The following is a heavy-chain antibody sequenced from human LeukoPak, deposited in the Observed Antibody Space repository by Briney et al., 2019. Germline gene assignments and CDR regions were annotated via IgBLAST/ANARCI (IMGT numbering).Heavy chain of an antibody. D-gene: IGHD4-23*01. Sequence: GGSLRLCCAASGFTFSSYGMHWVRQAPGKGLEWVAVISYDGSNKYYADSVKGRFTISRDNSKNTLYLQMNSLRAEDTAVYYCAKDASVVPTFDYWGQGTLVTVSS. J-gene: IGHJ4*02. V-gene: IGHV3-30*18. CDR3: AKDASVVPTFDY. CDR2: ISYDGSNK. CDR1: GFTFSSYG.